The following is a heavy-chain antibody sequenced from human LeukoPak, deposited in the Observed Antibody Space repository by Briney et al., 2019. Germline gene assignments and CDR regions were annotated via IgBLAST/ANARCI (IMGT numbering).Heavy chain of an antibody. V-gene: IGHV4-31*03. CDR3: ASNGDDYGDYPADAFDI. D-gene: IGHD4-17*01. Sequence: SETLSLTCTVSGGSISSGGYYWSWIHQHPGKGLEWIGYIYYSGSTYYNPSLKSRVTISVDTSKNQFSLKLSSVTAADTAVYYCASNGDDYGDYPADAFDIWGQGTMVTVSS. CDR2: IYYSGST. J-gene: IGHJ3*02. CDR1: GGSISSGGYY.